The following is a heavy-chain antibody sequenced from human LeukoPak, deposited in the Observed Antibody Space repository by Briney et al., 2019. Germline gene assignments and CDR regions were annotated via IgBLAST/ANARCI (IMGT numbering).Heavy chain of an antibody. CDR2: ISSSGSTI. Sequence: PGGSLRLSCAASGFTFSDYYMSWIRRAPGKGLGWVSYISSSGSTIYYADSVKGRFTISRDNAKNSLYLQMNSLRAEDTAVYYCARARVVVAVAGTDYRFDPWGQGTLVTVSS. J-gene: IGHJ5*02. V-gene: IGHV3-11*01. CDR3: ARARVVVAVAGTDYRFDP. D-gene: IGHD6-19*01. CDR1: GFTFSDYY.